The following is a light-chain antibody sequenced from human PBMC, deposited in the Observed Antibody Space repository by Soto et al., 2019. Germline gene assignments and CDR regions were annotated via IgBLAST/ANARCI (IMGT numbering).Light chain of an antibody. J-gene: IGKJ5*01. CDR1: QSVSSY. CDR2: DAS. CDR3: QQRSNWLIT. Sequence: EIVLTQSPATLSLSPGERATLSCRASQSVSSYLAWYQQKPGQAPRLLIYDASNRAPGIPARFSGSGSGTDCTLTISSLEPEDFAVYYWQQRSNWLITFGQGTRLEIK. V-gene: IGKV3-11*01.